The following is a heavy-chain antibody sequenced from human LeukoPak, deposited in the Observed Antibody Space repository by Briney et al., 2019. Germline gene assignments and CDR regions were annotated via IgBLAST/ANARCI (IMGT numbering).Heavy chain of an antibody. CDR1: GFTFSTYW. CDR3: STHWHHDY. J-gene: IGHJ4*02. Sequence: GGSLRLSCAASGFTFSTYWMSWVRQAPGEGLEWVANIKQDGSEKYYVDSVKGRFTISRDNAKNSLYLQMNSLRAEDTAVYYCSTHWHHDYWGQGTLVTVSS. V-gene: IGHV3-7*01. CDR2: IKQDGSEK. D-gene: IGHD1-1*01.